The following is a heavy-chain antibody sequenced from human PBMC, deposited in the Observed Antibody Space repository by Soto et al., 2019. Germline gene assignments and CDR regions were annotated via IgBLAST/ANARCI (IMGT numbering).Heavy chain of an antibody. Sequence: SETLSLTCTVSGGSISSGSYYWSWIRQHPGKGLEWIGYIHYSGSTNYNPSLKSRVTISVDTSKNQFSLKLSSVTAADTAVYYCARDLRYCSSTSCYAKDYYYYYGMDVWGQGTTVTVSS. D-gene: IGHD2-2*01. CDR2: IHYSGST. CDR3: ARDLRYCSSTSCYAKDYYYYYGMDV. V-gene: IGHV4-61*01. J-gene: IGHJ6*02. CDR1: GGSISSGSYY.